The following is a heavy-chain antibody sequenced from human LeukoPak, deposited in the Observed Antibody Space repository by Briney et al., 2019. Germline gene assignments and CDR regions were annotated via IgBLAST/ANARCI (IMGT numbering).Heavy chain of an antibody. V-gene: IGHV1-18*04. CDR3: ARDWGTAAAEKIDY. J-gene: IGHJ4*02. CDR2: ISAYNGNT. D-gene: IGHD6-13*01. Sequence: GASVKVSCKASGYTFTSYGISWVRQAPGQGLEWMGWISAYNGNTNYPQKLQDRVTTTTDTSTSTVYMELRSLRSDDTAVYYCARDWGTAAAEKIDYWGQGTLVTVSS. CDR1: GYTFTSYG.